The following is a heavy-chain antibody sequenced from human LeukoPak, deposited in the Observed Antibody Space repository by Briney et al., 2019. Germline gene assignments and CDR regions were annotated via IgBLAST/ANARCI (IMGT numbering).Heavy chain of an antibody. Sequence: GGTLRLSCAASGFTFSSYAMSWVRQAPGKGLEWVSTISSSGGSTSYADSVKGRFTISRDNSKNTLYLQMNSLRAEDTAVYYCAKDDRIQARRYSYNYWGQGTLVTVSS. J-gene: IGHJ4*02. CDR3: AKDDRIQARRYSYNY. V-gene: IGHV3-23*01. CDR1: GFTFSSYA. D-gene: IGHD5-18*01. CDR2: ISSSGGST.